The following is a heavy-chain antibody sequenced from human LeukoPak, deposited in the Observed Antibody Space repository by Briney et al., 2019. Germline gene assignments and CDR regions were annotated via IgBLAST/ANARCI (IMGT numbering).Heavy chain of an antibody. J-gene: IGHJ3*02. CDR3: ARHGWGSSWYRNAFDI. Sequence: KASETLSLTCTVSGGSISSSSYYWGWIRQPPGKGLEWIGSIYYSGSTNYNPSLKSRVTISVDTSKNQFSLKLSSVTAADTAVYYRARHGWGSSWYRNAFDIWGQGTMVTVSS. CDR1: GGSISSSSYY. CDR2: IYYSGST. D-gene: IGHD6-13*01. V-gene: IGHV4-39*01.